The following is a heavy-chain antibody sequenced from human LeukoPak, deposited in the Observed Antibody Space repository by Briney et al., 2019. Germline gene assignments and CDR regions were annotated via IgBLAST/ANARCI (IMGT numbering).Heavy chain of an antibody. CDR1: GGTFSSYA. D-gene: IGHD5-18*01. CDR2: IIPIFGTA. CDR3: ARDGRGYSYGVDYYFDY. Sequence: AASVKVSCKASGGTFSSYAISWVRQAPGQGLEWMGRIIPIFGTANYARKLQGRVTITTDESTSTAYMELSSLRSEDTAVYYCARDGRGYSYGVDYYFDYWGQGTLVTVSS. J-gene: IGHJ4*02. V-gene: IGHV1-69*05.